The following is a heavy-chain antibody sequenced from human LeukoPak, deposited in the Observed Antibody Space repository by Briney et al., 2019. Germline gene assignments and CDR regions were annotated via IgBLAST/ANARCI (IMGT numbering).Heavy chain of an antibody. CDR1: GDSISSSNYF. CDR2: IYYSGST. Sequence: SETLSLTCTVSGDSISSSNYFWGWIRQPPGKGLEWIGSIYYSGSTYYNPSLNNRVTISVDTSKNQFSLKLSSVAAADTAVYYCAGRNMVRGLRGFDFWGQGTLVTVSS. J-gene: IGHJ4*02. V-gene: IGHV4-39*01. CDR3: AGRNMVRGLRGFDF. D-gene: IGHD3-10*01.